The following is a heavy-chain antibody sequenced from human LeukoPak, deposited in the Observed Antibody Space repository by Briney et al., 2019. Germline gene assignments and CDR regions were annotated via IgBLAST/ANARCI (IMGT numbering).Heavy chain of an antibody. Sequence: RLEWMGWINTGNGNTKYLQKFQGRVTFTRDTSASTAYMELSSLRSEDTAVYYCASVDYGDYWGQGTLVTVSS. J-gene: IGHJ4*02. D-gene: IGHD4-17*01. V-gene: IGHV1-3*04. CDR2: INTGNGNT. CDR3: ASVDYGDY.